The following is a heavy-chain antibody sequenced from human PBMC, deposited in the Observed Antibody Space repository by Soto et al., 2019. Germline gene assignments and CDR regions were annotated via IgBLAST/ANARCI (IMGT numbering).Heavy chain of an antibody. V-gene: IGHV4-39*01. D-gene: IGHD2-2*01. J-gene: IGHJ4*02. CDR1: GGSISSSSYY. Sequence: SETLSLTCTVSGGSISSSSYYWGWIRQPPGKGLEWIGSIYYSGSTYYNLSLKSRVTISVDTPKNQFSLKLSSVTAADTAVYYCASSLSYCSSTSCYAYYFDYWGQGTLVTVSS. CDR2: IYYSGST. CDR3: ASSLSYCSSTSCYAYYFDY.